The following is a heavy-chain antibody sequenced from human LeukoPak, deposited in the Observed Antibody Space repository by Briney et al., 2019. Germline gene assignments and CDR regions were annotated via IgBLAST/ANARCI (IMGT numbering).Heavy chain of an antibody. CDR1: GGSISSYY. J-gene: IGHJ5*02. CDR3: ARDNADYSYEGTYWFDP. V-gene: IGHV4-4*07. CDR2: IYTSGST. D-gene: IGHD5-18*01. Sequence: SETLSLTCTVSGGSISSYYWSWIRQPAGKGLEWIGRIYTSGSTNYNPSIKSRVTMSVDTSKNQFSLKLSSVTAADTAVYYCARDNADYSYEGTYWFDPWGQGTLVTVSS.